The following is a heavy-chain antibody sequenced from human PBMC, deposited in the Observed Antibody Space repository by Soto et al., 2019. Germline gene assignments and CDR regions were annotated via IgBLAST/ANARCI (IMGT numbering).Heavy chain of an antibody. CDR2: IYSGGST. D-gene: IGHD3-10*01. CDR1: GFTISSTY. V-gene: IGHV3-66*01. Sequence: PGGSLRLSCATSGFTISSTYMSWVRQAPGKGLEWVSVIYSGGSTYYADSVKGRFTISRDSSKNTLYLQMNSLRAGDTAVYYCARGGTMALDYWGQGTLVTVSS. CDR3: ARGGTMALDY. J-gene: IGHJ4*02.